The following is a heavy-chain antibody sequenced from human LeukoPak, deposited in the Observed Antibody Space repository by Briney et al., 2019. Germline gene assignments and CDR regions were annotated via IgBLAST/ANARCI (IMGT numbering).Heavy chain of an antibody. CDR3: ARVLLAGTTDY. V-gene: IGHV4-59*01. CDR1: GGSISGNY. CDR2: MYYRGTT. J-gene: IGHJ4*02. Sequence: SETLSLTCTVSGGSISGNYWSWLRQPPGKGLEWIGYMYYRGTTKYNPSLKSRVTMSVDPSKNQISLTLTSVTAADTAVYYCARVLLAGTTDYWGQGTLVTVSS. D-gene: IGHD1-7*01.